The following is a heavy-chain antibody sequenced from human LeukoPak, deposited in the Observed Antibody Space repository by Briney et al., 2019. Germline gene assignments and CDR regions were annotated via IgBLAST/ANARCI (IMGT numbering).Heavy chain of an antibody. CDR1: GFTLSSYA. D-gene: IGHD3-10*01. J-gene: IGHJ4*02. CDR3: AKAQPLHRSGPFDC. CDR2: IGGSGGTT. Sequence: PGGSLRLSCAASGFTLSSYAMSWVRQAPGKGLEWVSTIGGSGGTTYYAGSVKGRFTISRDNSKDTLYLQMNNLRAEDAAVYYCAKAQPLHRSGPFDCWGQGTLVTVSS. V-gene: IGHV3-23*01.